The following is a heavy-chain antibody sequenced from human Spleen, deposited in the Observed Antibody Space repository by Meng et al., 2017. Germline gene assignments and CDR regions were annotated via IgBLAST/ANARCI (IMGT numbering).Heavy chain of an antibody. CDR2: IYHSGST. D-gene: IGHD6-19*01. J-gene: IGHJ5*02. V-gene: IGHV4-30-4*01. CDR1: GGSMSSGNYY. CDR3: ARESVAGTHWFDP. Sequence: QVQLQESGPGLVEPSQTLSLTCTVSGGSMSSGNYYWSWIRQPPGKGLEWIGEIYHSGSTNYNPSLKSRLTISVDTSKKQFSLKLSSVTAADTAVYYCARESVAGTHWFDPWGQGTLVTVSS.